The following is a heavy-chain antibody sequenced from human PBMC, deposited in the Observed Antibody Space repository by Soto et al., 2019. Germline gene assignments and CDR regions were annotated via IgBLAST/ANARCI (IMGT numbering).Heavy chain of an antibody. J-gene: IGHJ6*02. CDR2: ISGSVGST. Sequence: GGSLILSCSASGFTFIIYAMSWVRQAPGKGLEWVSAISGSVGSTYYADSVKGRFTISRDNSKNTLYLQMNSLRAEDTAVYYCAKDALGEISYYYYYGMDVWGQGNTVTVSS. CDR1: GFTFIIYA. V-gene: IGHV3-23*01. CDR3: AKDALGEISYYYYYGMDV.